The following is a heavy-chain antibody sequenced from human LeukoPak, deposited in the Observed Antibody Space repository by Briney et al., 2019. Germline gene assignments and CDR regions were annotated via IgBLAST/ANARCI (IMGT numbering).Heavy chain of an antibody. V-gene: IGHV3-48*03. CDR3: ARRYCSSTSCLLDY. CDR1: GFTFSSYE. J-gene: IGHJ4*02. D-gene: IGHD2-2*01. Sequence: GGSLRLSCAASGFTFSSYEMNWVRQAPGKGLEWVSYISSSGSTIYYADSVKGRFTISRDNAKNSLYLQMNSLGAEDTAVYYCARRYCSSTSCLLDYWGQGTLVTVSS. CDR2: ISSSGSTI.